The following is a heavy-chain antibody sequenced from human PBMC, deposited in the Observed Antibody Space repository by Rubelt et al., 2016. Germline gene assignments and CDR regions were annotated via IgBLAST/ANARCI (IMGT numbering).Heavy chain of an antibody. J-gene: IGHJ6*02. CDR3: ARDQLSGYYYGMDV. V-gene: IGHV3-7*01. Sequence: GLEWVANIKQDGSEKYYVDSVKGRFTISRDNAKNSLYLQMNSLRAEDTAVYYCARDQLSGYYYGMDVWGQGTTVTVSS. D-gene: IGHD6-6*01. CDR2: IKQDGSEK.